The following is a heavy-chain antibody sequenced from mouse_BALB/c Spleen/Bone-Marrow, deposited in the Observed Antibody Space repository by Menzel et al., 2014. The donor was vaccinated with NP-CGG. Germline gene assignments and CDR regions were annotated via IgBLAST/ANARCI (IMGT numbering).Heavy chain of an antibody. CDR3: AGYYYGRAWFAY. CDR2: IDPANGNT. V-gene: IGHV14-3*02. D-gene: IGHD1-1*01. J-gene: IGHJ3*01. Sequence: LVESGAELVKPGASVKLSCTASGFNIKDTYMHWVKQRPEQGLEWIGRIDPANGNTKYDPKFQGKATITADTSSNTAYLQLSSLTSEDTAVYYCAGYYYGRAWFAYWGQGTLVTVSA. CDR1: GFNIKDTY.